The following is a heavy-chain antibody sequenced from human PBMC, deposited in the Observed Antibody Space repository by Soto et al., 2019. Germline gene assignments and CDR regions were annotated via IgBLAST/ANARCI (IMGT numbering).Heavy chain of an antibody. CDR3: ARVLMLGWFDP. CDR2: INAGNGNT. Sequence: ASVKVSCKASGYTFTSYAMHWVRQAPGQRLEWMGWINAGNGNTKYSQKFQGRVTITGDTSASTAYMELSSLRSEDTAVYYCARVLMLGWFDPWGQGTLVTVSS. D-gene: IGHD3-16*01. CDR1: GYTFTSYA. V-gene: IGHV1-3*01. J-gene: IGHJ5*02.